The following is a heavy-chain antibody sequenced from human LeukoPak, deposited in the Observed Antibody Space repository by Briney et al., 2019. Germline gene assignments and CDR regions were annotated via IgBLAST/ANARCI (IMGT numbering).Heavy chain of an antibody. CDR1: GYSISSGYY. V-gene: IGHV4-38-2*01. J-gene: IGHJ3*02. CDR2: IYQSEDT. Sequence: PSETLSLSCVVSGYSISSGYYWGWIRQPPGKGLEWIANIYQSEDTYYNPSLKSRVTISGDTSKNEISLRLRSVTAADTAVYYCARISYNFWDGYYVFDIWGRGTLVTVSS. CDR3: ARISYNFWDGYYVFDI. D-gene: IGHD3-3*01.